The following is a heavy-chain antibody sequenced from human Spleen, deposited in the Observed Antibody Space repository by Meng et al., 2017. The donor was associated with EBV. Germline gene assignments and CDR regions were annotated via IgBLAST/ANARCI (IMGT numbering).Heavy chain of an antibody. V-gene: IGHV4-39*01. CDR1: GASISDSSAY. J-gene: IGHJ4*02. CDR3: ARHTGDFDY. CDR2: ISSSGST. D-gene: IGHD2-8*02. Sequence: QLQLQEAGPRLVRPSETLSLTCGVSGASISDSSAYWGWIRQSPRKGLEWIGTISSSGSTFYNPSLESRLTLSVDTTENHFALKLTSVTAADTAMYYCARHTGDFDYWGQGALVTASS.